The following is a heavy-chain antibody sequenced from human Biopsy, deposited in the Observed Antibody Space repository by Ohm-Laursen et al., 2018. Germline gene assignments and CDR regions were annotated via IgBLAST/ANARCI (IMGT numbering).Heavy chain of an antibody. J-gene: IGHJ5*02. Sequence: SQTLSLTCTVSGGSISSGGSYWSWIRQRPGKGLEWIGYIFNSANTYYNPSLKNLITISGDTSKNQFSLKLNSVTAADTALYYCARGDYFDSNGYFWFDPWGRGTLVTVSS. D-gene: IGHD3-22*01. CDR2: IFNSANT. CDR3: ARGDYFDSNGYFWFDP. CDR1: GGSISSGGSY. V-gene: IGHV4-31*01.